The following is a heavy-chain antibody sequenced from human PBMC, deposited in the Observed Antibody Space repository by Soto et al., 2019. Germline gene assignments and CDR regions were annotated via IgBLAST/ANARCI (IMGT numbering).Heavy chain of an antibody. J-gene: IGHJ4*03. D-gene: IGHD3-16*02. CDR2: IRKDGTIE. CDR1: GFTFGDYW. CDR3: ARDAHYRDTGVYCDVFDN. V-gene: IGHV3-7*05. Sequence: QLKESGGGLVQPGGSLRLSCAASGFTFGDYWMAWVLQMPGKGLEWVANIRKDGTIEHYVDSVKCRFSVSIDNAMASLCLKMKSLRVEDTAGYYGARDAHYRDTGVYCDVFDNWGLGTLVTVSS.